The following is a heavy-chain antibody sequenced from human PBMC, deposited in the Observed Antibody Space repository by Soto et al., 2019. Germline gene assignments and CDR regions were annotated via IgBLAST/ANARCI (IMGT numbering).Heavy chain of an antibody. Sequence: VQLLESGGGLVQPGGSLRLSCAASGFTFSSYAISWVRQAPGQGLEWMGGIIPIFGTANYAQKFQGRVTITADESTSTAYMELSSLRSEDTAVYYCARDATYYYDSSGYYGLDPWGQGTLVTVSS. CDR2: IIPIFGTA. J-gene: IGHJ5*02. D-gene: IGHD3-22*01. CDR3: ARDATYYYDSSGYYGLDP. V-gene: IGHV1-69*01. CDR1: GFTFSSYA.